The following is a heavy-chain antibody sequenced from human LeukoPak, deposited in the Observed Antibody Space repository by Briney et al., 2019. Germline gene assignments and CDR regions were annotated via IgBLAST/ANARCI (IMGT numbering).Heavy chain of an antibody. J-gene: IGHJ4*02. CDR1: GFTFSSYS. D-gene: IGHD6-6*01. CDR3: AAAYSSSSVFDY. V-gene: IGHV3-21*01. CDR2: ISGSSSYI. Sequence: PGGSLRLSCAASGFTFSSYSMNWVRQAPGKGLEWVSSISGSSSYIYYADSVKGRFTISRDNAKNSLYLQMNSLRAEDTAVYYCAAAYSSSSVFDYWGQGTLVTVSS.